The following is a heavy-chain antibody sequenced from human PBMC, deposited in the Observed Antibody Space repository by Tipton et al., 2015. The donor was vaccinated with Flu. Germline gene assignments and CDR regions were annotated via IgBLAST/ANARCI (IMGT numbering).Heavy chain of an antibody. V-gene: IGHV4-34*01. CDR1: GGSFSGYY. Sequence: GSLRLSCAVYGGSFSGYYWSWIRQPPGKGLEWIGEINHSGSTNYNPSLKSRVTISVDTSKNQFSLKLSSVTAADTAVYYCARGGRDPLRSSWSNAFDIWGQGTMVTVSS. J-gene: IGHJ3*02. D-gene: IGHD6-13*01. CDR3: ARGGRDPLRSSWSNAFDI. CDR2: INHSGST.